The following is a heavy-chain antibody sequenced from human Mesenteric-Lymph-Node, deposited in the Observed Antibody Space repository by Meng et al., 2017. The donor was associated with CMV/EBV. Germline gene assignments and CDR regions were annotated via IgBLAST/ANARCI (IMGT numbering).Heavy chain of an antibody. J-gene: IGHJ4*02. V-gene: IGHV3-30-3*01. Sequence: GESLKISCAASGFTFSRYAMYWVRQAPGKGLEWVAAISYDGSSKYYADSVKGRFTISRDNAKSSLYLQMNSLRAEDTAVYYCASILVDDNSRYRPLDYWGQGTLVTVSS. CDR1: GFTFSRYA. CDR3: ASILVDDNSRYRPLDY. CDR2: ISYDGSSK. D-gene: IGHD3-22*01.